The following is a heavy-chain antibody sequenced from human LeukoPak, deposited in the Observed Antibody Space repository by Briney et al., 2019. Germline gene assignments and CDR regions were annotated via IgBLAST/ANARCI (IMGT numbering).Heavy chain of an antibody. CDR1: GYTFTGYY. J-gene: IGHJ4*02. CDR2: INPNSGGT. V-gene: IGHV1-2*02. CDR3: AKNIEGGRGSPPDY. D-gene: IGHD2-15*01. Sequence: GASVKVSCKASGYTFTGYYMHWVRQAPGQGLEWMGWINPNSGGTNYAQKFQGRVTMTRDTSISTAYMELSRLRSDDTAVYYCAKNIEGGRGSPPDYWGQGTLVTVSS.